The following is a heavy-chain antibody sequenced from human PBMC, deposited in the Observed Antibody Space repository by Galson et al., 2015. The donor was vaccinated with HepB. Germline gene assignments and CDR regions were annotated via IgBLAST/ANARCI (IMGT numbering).Heavy chain of an antibody. J-gene: IGHJ5*02. CDR2: INAGNGNT. Sequence: SVKVSCKASGYTFTSYAMHWVRQAPGQRLEWMGWINAGNGNTKYSQKFQGRVTITRDTSASTAYMELSSLRSEDTAVYYCARDSRRIGIAASPGWFDPWGQGTLVTVSS. CDR3: ARDSRRIGIAASPGWFDP. D-gene: IGHD6-6*01. CDR1: GYTFTSYA. V-gene: IGHV1-3*01.